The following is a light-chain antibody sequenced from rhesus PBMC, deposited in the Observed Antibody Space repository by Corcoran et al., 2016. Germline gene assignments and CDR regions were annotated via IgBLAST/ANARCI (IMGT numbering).Light chain of an antibody. V-gene: IGKV1-33*01. CDR3: QQRNTYPHS. J-gene: IGKJ2*01. Sequence: DIQMTQSPSSLSASVGDKVTITCRASQGISNALAWYQQKPGKAPRLLIYAASTLQGGVPSRFSGRGDGTEFNLTISSLQPEEFAVYYCQQRNTYPHSISQGPKVEIQ. CDR2: AAS. CDR1: QGISNA.